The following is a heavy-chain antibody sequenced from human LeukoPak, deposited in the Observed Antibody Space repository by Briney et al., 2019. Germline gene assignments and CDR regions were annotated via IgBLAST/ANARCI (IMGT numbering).Heavy chain of an antibody. Sequence: GGSLRLSCAASGFTFSSYAMSWVRQAPGKGLEWVSAISGSGGSTYYADSVKGRFTISRDNSKNTLYLQMNSLRAEDTAVYYCAKGTAHRPRANYMDVWGKGTTVTVSS. CDR1: GFTFSSYA. CDR3: AKGTAHRPRANYMDV. V-gene: IGHV3-23*01. J-gene: IGHJ6*03. CDR2: ISGSGGST. D-gene: IGHD2-2*01.